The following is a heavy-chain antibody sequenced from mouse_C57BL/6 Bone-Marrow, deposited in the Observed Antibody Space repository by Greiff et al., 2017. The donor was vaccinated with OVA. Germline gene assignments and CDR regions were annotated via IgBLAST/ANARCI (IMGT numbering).Heavy chain of an antibody. CDR1: GYTFTNYW. CDR2: IYPGGGYT. V-gene: IGHV1-63*01. D-gene: IGHD1-1*01. J-gene: IGHJ4*01. Sequence: QVHVKQSGAELVRPGTSVKMSCKASGYTFTNYWIGWAKQRPGHGLEWLGDIYPGGGYTNYNEKCKGKATLTADKASSTAYMQFSSLTSEDSAIYYCARLTTVVPYAMDYWGQGTSVTVSS. CDR3: ARLTTVVPYAMDY.